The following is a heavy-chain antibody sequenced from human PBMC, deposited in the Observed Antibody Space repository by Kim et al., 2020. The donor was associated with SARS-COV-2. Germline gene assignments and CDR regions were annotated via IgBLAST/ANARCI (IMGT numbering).Heavy chain of an antibody. J-gene: IGHJ4*02. CDR2: GRST. V-gene: IGHV3-74*01. Sequence: GRSTRYADSVKGRFTISRDNAKNTLYLQMNSLSAEDTAVYYCASGLTPGQYWGQGTLVTVSS. D-gene: IGHD2-15*01. CDR3: ASGLTPGQY.